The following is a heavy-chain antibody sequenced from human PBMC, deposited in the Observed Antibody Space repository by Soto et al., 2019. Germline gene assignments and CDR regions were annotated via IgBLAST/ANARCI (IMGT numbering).Heavy chain of an antibody. Sequence: SGPTLVNPTQTLTLTCTFSGFSLSTSGVGVGWIRQPPGKALEWLALIYWNDDKRYSPSLKSRLTITKDTSKNQVVLTMTNMDPVDTATYYRAHRPARRYNWNSRGLYFDYWGQGTLVTASS. J-gene: IGHJ4*02. CDR3: AHRPARRYNWNSRGLYFDY. CDR1: GFSLSTSGVG. D-gene: IGHD1-7*01. CDR2: IYWNDDK. V-gene: IGHV2-5*01.